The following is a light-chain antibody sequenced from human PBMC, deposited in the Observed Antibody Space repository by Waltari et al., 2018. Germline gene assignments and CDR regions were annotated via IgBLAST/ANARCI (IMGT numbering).Light chain of an antibody. Sequence: EIVMTQSPATLSVSPGERATLSCRASQSVSSNLAWYQQKPGQAPRLLIYGASTRATGIPARFSGSGSGTEFTHTISSMQSEDFAVYYCQQYNNWPPVTFGQGTRLEIK. J-gene: IGKJ5*01. CDR2: GAS. CDR3: QQYNNWPPVT. CDR1: QSVSSN. V-gene: IGKV3-15*01.